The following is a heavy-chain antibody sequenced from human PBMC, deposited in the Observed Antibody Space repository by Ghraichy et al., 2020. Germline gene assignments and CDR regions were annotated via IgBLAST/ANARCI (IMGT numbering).Heavy chain of an antibody. CDR3: ARAARGVVAAAGTFDP. J-gene: IGHJ5*02. D-gene: IGHD6-13*01. CDR2: ISTSGST. V-gene: IGHV4-61*02. Sequence: SETLSLTCTVSGASISSGNYYWSWIRQPAGKGLEWIGRISTSGSTNYNPSLKSRVTISVDTSKTQFSLNLTSVTAADTAMYYCARAARGVVAAAGTFDPWGQGTLVTVSS. CDR1: GASISSGNYY.